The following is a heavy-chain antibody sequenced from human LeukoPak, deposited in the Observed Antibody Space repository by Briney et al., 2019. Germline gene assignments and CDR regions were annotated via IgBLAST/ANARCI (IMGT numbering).Heavy chain of an antibody. CDR2: MNPNSGNT. Sequence: ASVKVSCKASGYTFTSYDINWVRQATGQGLEWMGWMNPNSGNTGYAQKFQGRVTITRNTSISTAYMELSSLRSEDTAVYYCAREKCSSGYYSLSFDYWGQGTLVTVSS. D-gene: IGHD3-22*01. CDR1: GYTFTSYD. V-gene: IGHV1-8*03. CDR3: AREKCSSGYYSLSFDY. J-gene: IGHJ4*02.